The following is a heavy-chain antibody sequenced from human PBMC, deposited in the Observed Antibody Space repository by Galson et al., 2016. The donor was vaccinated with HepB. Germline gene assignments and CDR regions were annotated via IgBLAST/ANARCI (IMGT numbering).Heavy chain of an antibody. D-gene: IGHD6-19*01. V-gene: IGHV3-53*01. CDR3: SRDHGSAWYGGALDI. CDR1: GFTVSSYY. J-gene: IGHJ3*02. Sequence: SLRLSCAASGFTVSSYYMTWVRQAPGKGLEWVSVIYTDGNPYYADSVKGRFTMSSDTSQNPVYLHMNSLRVEDTAVYYCSRDHGSAWYGGALDIWGQGTMVTVSS. CDR2: IYTDGNP.